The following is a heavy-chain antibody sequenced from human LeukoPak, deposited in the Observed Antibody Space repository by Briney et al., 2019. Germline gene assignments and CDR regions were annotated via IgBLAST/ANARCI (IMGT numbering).Heavy chain of an antibody. V-gene: IGHV2-5*04. CDR2: IYWNGDE. Sequence: SGHTLLKPTQTLTLTCTFSGFSLRSSGVGVGWIRQPPGKALEWLAVIYWNGDERYSPSLKSRLTITKDTSRNQVVLTMTNMDPVDTDTYYCVYCTRHYDFLTGYYPRFDYWGQGTLVSVSS. J-gene: IGHJ4*02. D-gene: IGHD3/OR15-3a*01. CDR3: VYCTRHYDFLTGYYPRFDY. CDR1: GFSLRSSGVG.